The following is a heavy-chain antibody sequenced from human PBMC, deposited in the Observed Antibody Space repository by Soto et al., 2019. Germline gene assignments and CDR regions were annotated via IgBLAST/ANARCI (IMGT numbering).Heavy chain of an antibody. CDR3: AKAYFVWSSEQPYYFDY. CDR1: GFTFSNYA. Sequence: GGSVRLSCAASGFTFSNYAMTWVRQGPGKGLEWVSGISGSGGRSYYADSAKGRFTISRDNSKSTLYLQMNSLRAEDTAVYYCAKAYFVWSSEQPYYFDYWGQGTLVTVSS. CDR2: ISGSGGRS. D-gene: IGHD3-16*01. V-gene: IGHV3-23*01. J-gene: IGHJ4*02.